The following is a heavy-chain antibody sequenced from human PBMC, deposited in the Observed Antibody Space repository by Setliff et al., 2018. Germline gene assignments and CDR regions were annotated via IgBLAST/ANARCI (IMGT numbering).Heavy chain of an antibody. V-gene: IGHV4-34*01. CDR1: GGSFSGYY. CDR3: ARAPRYFDSTGSYFDG. CDR2: MYFSGST. D-gene: IGHD3-22*01. J-gene: IGHJ4*02. Sequence: SETLSLTCAVYGGSFSGYYWSWIRQPPGKGLEWIGSMYFSGSTYYNPSLKSRVTISIDKSKNQFSLKMTSVTAADTAVYYCARAPRYFDSTGSYFDGWGQGTLVTVSS.